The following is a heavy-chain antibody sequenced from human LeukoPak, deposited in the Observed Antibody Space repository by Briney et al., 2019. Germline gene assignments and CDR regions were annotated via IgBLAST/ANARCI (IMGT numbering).Heavy chain of an antibody. CDR1: GFTFNCFW. D-gene: IGHD6-13*01. J-gene: IGHJ4*02. Sequence: GGTLRLSGAASGFTFNCFWMSWLRQAPGKGLEGLANIKQDGSEKYYVDSVKGRFTISRDNAKNSLYLQMNSLRAEDTAVYYCATYSSSWYLWSYFDYWGQGTLVTVSS. CDR3: ATYSSSWYLWSYFDY. CDR2: IKQDGSEK. V-gene: IGHV3-7*01.